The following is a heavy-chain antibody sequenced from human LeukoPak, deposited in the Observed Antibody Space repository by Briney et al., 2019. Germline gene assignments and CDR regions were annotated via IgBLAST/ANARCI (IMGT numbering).Heavy chain of an antibody. Sequence: ASVKVSCKASGYTFTGYYMHWVRQAPGQGLEWMGWINPNSGGKNYAQKFQGSVTMTRDTSISTAYMELSRLRSDDTAVYYCARDRIRSGVTALGYWGQGTLVTVSS. D-gene: IGHD2-8*01. CDR1: GYTFTGYY. V-gene: IGHV1-2*02. CDR2: INPNSGGK. CDR3: ARDRIRSGVTALGY. J-gene: IGHJ4*02.